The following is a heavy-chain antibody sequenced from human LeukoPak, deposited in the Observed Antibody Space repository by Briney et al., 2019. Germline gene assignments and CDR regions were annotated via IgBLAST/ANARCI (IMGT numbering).Heavy chain of an antibody. CDR2: ISAYNGNT. J-gene: IGHJ6*02. Sequence: ASVKLSCKASGYTFTSYGISWVRQAPGQGLEWMGWISAYNGNTNYAQTLQGRVTMTTDTSTTTTYMELRSLRSDDTAVYYCARDGASDIVVVPAAIKYGMDVWGQGTTVSVSS. CDR3: ARDGASDIVVVPAAIKYGMDV. D-gene: IGHD2-2*01. V-gene: IGHV1-18*01. CDR1: GYTFTSYG.